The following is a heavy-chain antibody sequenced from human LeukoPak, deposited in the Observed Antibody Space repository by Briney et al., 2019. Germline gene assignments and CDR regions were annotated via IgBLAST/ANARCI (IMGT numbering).Heavy chain of an antibody. CDR2: IYYSGST. CDR3: ARGRGAYYYDSSASSGMDV. CDR1: GGSINSGDYY. V-gene: IGHV4-30-4*08. J-gene: IGHJ6*04. D-gene: IGHD3-22*01. Sequence: PSETLSLTCTVSGGSINSGDYYWSSIRQPPGKGVEWIGYIYYSGSTYYNPSLMSRFTISVDTSKNQCSLKLSSVTAADTAVYYCARGRGAYYYDSSASSGMDVWGKGTTVTVSS.